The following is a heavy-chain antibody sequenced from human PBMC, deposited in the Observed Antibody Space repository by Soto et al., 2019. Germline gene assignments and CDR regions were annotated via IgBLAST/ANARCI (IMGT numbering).Heavy chain of an antibody. J-gene: IGHJ6*02. CDR1: GLTFSRYT. D-gene: IGHD2-8*01. V-gene: IGHV3-30-3*01. CDR2: ISYNESNQ. CDR3: ARGGVDYAMDV. Sequence: QVQLVESGGGVVQPGRSLRLSCAASGLTFSRYTMHWVRQAPGKGLEWVALISYNESNQYYADSVKGRFTISRDTSKNTLYLQMNSLRPEDTAVYYCARGGVDYAMDVWGQGTTVTVSS.